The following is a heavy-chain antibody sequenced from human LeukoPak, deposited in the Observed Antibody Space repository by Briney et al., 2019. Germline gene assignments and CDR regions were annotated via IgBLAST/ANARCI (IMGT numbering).Heavy chain of an antibody. CDR3: ARVGVVPKLGPYYFDY. J-gene: IGHJ4*02. CDR1: GGSISSGGYY. V-gene: IGHV4-30-2*01. Sequence: SETLSLTCTVSGGSISSGGYYWSWIRQPPGKGLEWIGYIYHSGSTYYNPSLKSRVTISVDRSKNQFSLKLSSVTAADTAVYYCARVGVVPKLGPYYFDYWGQGTLVTVSS. CDR2: IYHSGST. D-gene: IGHD3-3*01.